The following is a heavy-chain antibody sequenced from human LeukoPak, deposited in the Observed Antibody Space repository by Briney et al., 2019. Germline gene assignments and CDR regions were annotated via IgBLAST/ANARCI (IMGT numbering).Heavy chain of an antibody. CDR2: MYTSGDT. CDR1: GGSISGYY. V-gene: IGHV4-4*07. Sequence: SETLSLTCTVSGGSISGYYWTWIRQPADKRLEWLGRMYTSGDTYYNPSLRSRLTISLDKAKNQISLDVRSVTAADTAFYFWSRYTGFGVQCPGFFGLGLWGQGALVTVS. CDR3: SRYTGFGVQCPGFFGLGL. J-gene: IGHJ4*02. D-gene: IGHD3-3*01.